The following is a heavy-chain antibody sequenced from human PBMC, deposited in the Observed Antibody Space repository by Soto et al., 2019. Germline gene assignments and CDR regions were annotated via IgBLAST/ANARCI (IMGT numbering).Heavy chain of an antibody. V-gene: IGHV4-61*01. CDR1: GGSVSDKTYY. D-gene: IGHD4-17*01. Sequence: LSLTCPVSGGSVSDKTYYWSWIRQPPGKRLEWIGYVYYSGTTNYNPSLKSRVTISVDLSKNRFSLRLSSVTTADTALYYCARTTAVPNTLRSRYFFDYWGQGTLVTVSS. J-gene: IGHJ4*02. CDR2: VYYSGTT. CDR3: ARTTAVPNTLRSRYFFDY.